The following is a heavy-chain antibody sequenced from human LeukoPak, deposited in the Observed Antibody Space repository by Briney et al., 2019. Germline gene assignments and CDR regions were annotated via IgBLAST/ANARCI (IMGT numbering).Heavy chain of an antibody. CDR1: GFTFSSYG. CDR3: ARQDDYGDYVDPPGDY. V-gene: IGHV3-30*19. J-gene: IGHJ4*02. Sequence: GGSLRLSCAASGFTFSSYGMHWVRQAPGKGLEWVAVISYDGSNKYYADSVKGRFTISRDNSKNTLYLQMNSLRAEDTAVYYCARQDDYGDYVDPPGDYWGQGTLVTVSS. CDR2: ISYDGSNK. D-gene: IGHD4-17*01.